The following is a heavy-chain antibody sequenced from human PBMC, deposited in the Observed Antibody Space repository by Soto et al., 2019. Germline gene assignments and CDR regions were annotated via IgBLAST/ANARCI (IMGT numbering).Heavy chain of an antibody. J-gene: IGHJ5*02. V-gene: IGHV4-31*03. CDR3: AREEGGGYDHRWFDP. Sequence: QVQLQESGPGLVKPSQTLSLTCTVSGGSISSGGYYWSWIRQHPGKGLEWIGYIYYSGSTYYNPSLQRRVTISVDPSKNQFSLKLSSVTAADTAVYYCAREEGGGYDHRWFDPWGQGTLVTVSS. CDR2: IYYSGST. D-gene: IGHD5-12*01. CDR1: GGSISSGGYY.